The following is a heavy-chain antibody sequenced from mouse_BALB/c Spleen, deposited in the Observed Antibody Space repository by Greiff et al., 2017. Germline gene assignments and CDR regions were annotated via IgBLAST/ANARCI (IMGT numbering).Heavy chain of an antibody. Sequence: EVQGVESGGGLVQPGGSRKLSCAASGFTFSSFGMHWVRQAPEKGLEWVAYISSGSSTIYYADTVKGRFTISRDNPKNTLFLQMTSLRSEDTAMYYCAREVPFAYWGQGTLVTVSA. CDR2: ISSGSSTI. CDR1: GFTFSSFG. CDR3: AREVPFAY. V-gene: IGHV5-17*02. J-gene: IGHJ3*01.